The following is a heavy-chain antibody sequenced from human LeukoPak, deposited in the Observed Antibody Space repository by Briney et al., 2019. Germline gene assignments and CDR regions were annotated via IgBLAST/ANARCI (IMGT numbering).Heavy chain of an antibody. D-gene: IGHD6-13*01. J-gene: IGHJ5*02. CDR3: ARGLGDSSNWYWFDP. Sequence: GGSLRLSCAASGFIFTNYDMNWVRQAPGKGLEWVSGISGSGDITYYVDSVKGRFIISRDNAKNTMYLQMNSLRAEDTAIYYCARGLGDSSNWYWFDPWGQGTLVTVSS. CDR2: ISGSGDIT. V-gene: IGHV3-23*01. CDR1: GFIFTNYD.